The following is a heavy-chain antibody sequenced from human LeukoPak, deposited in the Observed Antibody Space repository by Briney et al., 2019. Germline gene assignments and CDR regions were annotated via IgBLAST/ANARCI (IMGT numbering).Heavy chain of an antibody. CDR2: IYYSGST. J-gene: IGHJ4*02. Sequence: NPSETLSLTCTVSGGSISSYYWSWIRQPPGKGLEWIGYIYYSGSTNYNPSLKSRVTISVDTSKNQFSLKLSSVTAADTAVYYCARHHSGYYLVFDYWGQGTLVTVSS. V-gene: IGHV4-59*08. CDR3: ARHHSGYYLVFDY. CDR1: GGSISSYY. D-gene: IGHD3-22*01.